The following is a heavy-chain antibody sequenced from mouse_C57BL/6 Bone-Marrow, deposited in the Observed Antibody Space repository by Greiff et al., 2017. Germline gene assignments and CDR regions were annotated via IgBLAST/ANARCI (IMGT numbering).Heavy chain of an antibody. D-gene: IGHD1-1*01. CDR1: GFTFSDYG. V-gene: IGHV5-15*01. CDR2: ISNLAYSI. J-gene: IGHJ3*01. Sequence: DVMLVESGGGLVQPGGSLKLSCAASGFTFSDYGMAWVRQAPRKGPEWVAFISNLAYSIYYADTVTGRFTISRENAKNTLYLEMSSLRSEDTAMYYCARSYGRAWFAYWGQGTLVTVSA. CDR3: ARSYGRAWFAY.